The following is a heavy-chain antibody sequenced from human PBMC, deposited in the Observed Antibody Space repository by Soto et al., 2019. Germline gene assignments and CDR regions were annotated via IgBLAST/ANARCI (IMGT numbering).Heavy chain of an antibody. CDR1: GFTFSSYG. Sequence: GGSLRLSCAASGFTFSSYGMNWVRQAPGKGLEWVSGISSSGVSTYYADSVKGRITISRENSKNTLYLQMNSLRAEETAVYYCARVRDFCTIPSCYAPGSSFDSGGQGALVTVSS. J-gene: IGHJ5*01. D-gene: IGHD2-2*01. V-gene: IGHV3-23*01. CDR2: ISSSGVST. CDR3: ARVRDFCTIPSCYAPGSSFDS.